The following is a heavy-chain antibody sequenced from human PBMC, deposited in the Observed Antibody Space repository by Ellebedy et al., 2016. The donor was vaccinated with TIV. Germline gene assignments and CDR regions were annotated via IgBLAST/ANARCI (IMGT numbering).Heavy chain of an antibody. D-gene: IGHD6-6*01. V-gene: IGHV1-2*02. J-gene: IGHJ5*02. CDR2: INPNSGDT. CDR3: ATGVDSSSASA. Sequence: ASVKVSXXASGYTFTVYYMHWVRQAPGQGLEWMGWINPNSGDTNYAQKFQGRVTMTRDTSTSTVYMELASLTSDDTAVYYCATGVDSSSASAWGQGALVTVSS. CDR1: GYTFTVYY.